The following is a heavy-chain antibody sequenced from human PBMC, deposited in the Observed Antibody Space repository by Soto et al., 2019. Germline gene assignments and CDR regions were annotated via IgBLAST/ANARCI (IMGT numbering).Heavy chain of an antibody. CDR2: IYYSGTT. V-gene: IGHV4-39*01. D-gene: IGHD2-2*01. CDR1: GGSISSSSYY. Sequence: QLQLQESGPGLVKPSETLSLTCTVSGGSISSSSYYWAWVRQPPGKGLEWIGSIYYSGTTYYNPSLKSRVSIAEDPSKKHFSLKLSSVTAADTAVFYCARLIQCKATSCYFDYWGQGTLVTVSS. J-gene: IGHJ4*02. CDR3: ARLIQCKATSCYFDY.